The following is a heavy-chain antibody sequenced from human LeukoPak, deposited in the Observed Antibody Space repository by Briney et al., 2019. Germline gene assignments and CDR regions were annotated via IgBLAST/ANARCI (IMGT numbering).Heavy chain of an antibody. Sequence: GGSLRLSCAGSGFPFSKAWMSWVRQAPGEGLEWLGRFKSKTDGGATDYAAPVKSRFSLSRDDSKNTLYLQMNSLTIEDTAVYYCTSDRGIAARPLFDLWGQGTLVTVSS. D-gene: IGHD6-6*01. CDR1: GFPFSKAW. CDR3: TSDRGIAARPLFDL. V-gene: IGHV3-15*01. CDR2: FKSKTDGGAT. J-gene: IGHJ4*02.